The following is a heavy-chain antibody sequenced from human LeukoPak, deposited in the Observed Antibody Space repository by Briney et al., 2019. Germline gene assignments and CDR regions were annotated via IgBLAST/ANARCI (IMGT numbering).Heavy chain of an antibody. CDR1: GGSISSYY. J-gene: IGHJ4*02. Sequence: KPSETLSLTCTVSGGSISSYYWSWIRQPPGKGLEWIGYIYYSGSTNYNPSLKSRVTISADTSKNQFSLKLSSVTAADTAVYYCASDLPNWNYPGATRHFDYWGQGTLVTVSS. D-gene: IGHD1-7*01. V-gene: IGHV4-59*08. CDR2: IYYSGST. CDR3: ASDLPNWNYPGATRHFDY.